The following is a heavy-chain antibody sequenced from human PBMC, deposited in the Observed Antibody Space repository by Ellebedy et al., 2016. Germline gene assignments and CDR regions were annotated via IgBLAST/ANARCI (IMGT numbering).Heavy chain of an antibody. Sequence: GGSLRLFCAASGFIFSNYWMHWVRQAPGKGLVWVSRISSDGSSTSYADSVKGRFTISRDNAKNTLYLQMNSLRAEDTAVYYCAGGAYSGSGSTTDYWGQGTLVTVSS. J-gene: IGHJ4*02. V-gene: IGHV3-74*01. CDR3: AGGAYSGSGSTTDY. CDR2: ISSDGSST. CDR1: GFIFSNYW. D-gene: IGHD3-10*01.